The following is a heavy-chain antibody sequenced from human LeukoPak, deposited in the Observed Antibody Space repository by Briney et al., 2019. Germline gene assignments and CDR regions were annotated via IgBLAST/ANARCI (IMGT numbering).Heavy chain of an antibody. D-gene: IGHD4/OR15-4a*01. CDR1: GFTFSSYS. J-gene: IGHJ4*02. V-gene: IGHV3-21*04. CDR3: ARRAGAYSHPYDY. Sequence: GRSLRLSCAASGFTFSSYSLNWVRQAPGMGLEWVSSISSSSHYIYYADSVKGRFTISRGNSKNTLYLQMNTLRAEDTAVYYCARRAGAYSHPYDYWGQGTLVTVSS. CDR2: ISSSSHYI.